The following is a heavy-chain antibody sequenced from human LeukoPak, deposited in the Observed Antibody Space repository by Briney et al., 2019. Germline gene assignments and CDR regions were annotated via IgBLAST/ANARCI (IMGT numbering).Heavy chain of an antibody. CDR1: GGSISSGGYY. CDR3: ARERTGTSDFDY. J-gene: IGHJ4*02. CDR2: IYYSGST. V-gene: IGHV4-31*03. D-gene: IGHD1-7*01. Sequence: TLSLTCTVSGGSISSGGYYWSWIRQHPGKGLEWIGYIYYSGSTYYNPSLKSRVTISVDTSKNQFSLKLSSVTAADTAVYYCARERTGTSDFDYWGQGTLVTVSS.